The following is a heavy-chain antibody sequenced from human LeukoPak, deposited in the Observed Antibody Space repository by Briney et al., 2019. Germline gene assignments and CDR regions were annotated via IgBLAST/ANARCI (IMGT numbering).Heavy chain of an antibody. D-gene: IGHD5/OR15-5a*01. J-gene: IGHJ1*01. CDR2: ISFDGDNE. Sequence: GGSLRLSCAASGFTFSSYSMNWVRQAPGKGLEWVADISFDGDNEYYADSVRGRFMIARDNSKNTVYFQMNSLTIEDTAVYYCAREPSGNFGQLVSSAEYFQHWGQGTRVTVSS. CDR3: AREPSGNFGQLVSSAEYFQH. CDR1: GFTFSSYS. V-gene: IGHV3-30*03.